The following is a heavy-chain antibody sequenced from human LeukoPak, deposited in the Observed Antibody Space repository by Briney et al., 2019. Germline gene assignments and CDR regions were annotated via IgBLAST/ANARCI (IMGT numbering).Heavy chain of an antibody. V-gene: IGHV4-31*03. CDR1: GGSISSGGYY. J-gene: IGHJ4*02. CDR2: IYYSGST. Sequence: SQTLSLTCTVSGGSISSGGYYWGWIRQHPGKGLEWIGYIYYSGSTYYNPSLKSRVTISVDTSKNQFSLKLSSVTAADTAVYYCARVSYGDYANFDYWGQGTLVAVSS. D-gene: IGHD4-17*01. CDR3: ARVSYGDYANFDY.